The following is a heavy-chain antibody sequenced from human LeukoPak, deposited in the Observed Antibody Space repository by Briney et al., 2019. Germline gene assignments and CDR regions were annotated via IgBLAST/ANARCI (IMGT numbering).Heavy chain of an antibody. Sequence: SQTLSLTCTVSGGSISSGGYYWSWIRQHPGKGLEWIRYIYYSGSTYYNPSLKSRVTISVDTSKNQFSLKLSSVTAADTAVYYCARVLLGYCSGGSCYSPYFDYWGQGTLVTVSS. D-gene: IGHD2-15*01. CDR2: IYYSGST. CDR3: ARVLLGYCSGGSCYSPYFDY. J-gene: IGHJ4*02. V-gene: IGHV4-31*03. CDR1: GGSISSGGYY.